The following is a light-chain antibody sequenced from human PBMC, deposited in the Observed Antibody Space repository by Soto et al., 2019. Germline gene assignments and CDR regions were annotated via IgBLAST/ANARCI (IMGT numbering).Light chain of an antibody. Sequence: EIVLTQSPGTLSLSPGERVTLSYRASQSISSNYLTWYQQRPGQAPRLLIYGASNRATGIPDRFSGSGSGTDFTLTISRLELEDFAVYSCQLYDTSSLYTFGQGTKLEIK. J-gene: IGKJ2*01. CDR1: QSISSNY. V-gene: IGKV3-20*01. CDR2: GAS. CDR3: QLYDTSSLYT.